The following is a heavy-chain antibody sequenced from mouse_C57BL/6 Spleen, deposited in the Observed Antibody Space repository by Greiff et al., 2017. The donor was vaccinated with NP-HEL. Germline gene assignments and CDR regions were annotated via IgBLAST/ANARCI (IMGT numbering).Heavy chain of an antibody. Sequence: QVQLQQPGAELVKPGASVKLSCKASGYTFTSYWLHWVKQRPGQGLEWIGMIHPNSGSTNYNEKFKSKATLTVDKSSSTAYMQLSSLTSEDSAVYYCARADYSKGDFDYWGQGTTLTVSS. CDR1: GYTFTSYW. J-gene: IGHJ2*01. CDR2: IHPNSGST. CDR3: ARADYSKGDFDY. V-gene: IGHV1-64*01. D-gene: IGHD2-5*01.